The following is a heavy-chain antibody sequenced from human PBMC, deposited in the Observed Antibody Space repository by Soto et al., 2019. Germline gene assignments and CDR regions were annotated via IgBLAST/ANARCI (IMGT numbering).Heavy chain of an antibody. CDR2: LVVGSGNT. CDR3: AAGNPDRPLITIFGVVISNYYYYGMDV. D-gene: IGHD3-3*01. CDR1: GFTFTSSA. V-gene: IGHV1-58*01. J-gene: IGHJ6*02. Sequence: QMQLVQSGPEVKKPGTSVKVSCKASGFTFTSSAVQWVRQARGQRLEWIGWLVVGSGNTNYAQKFQERVTITRDMSTSPAYMELSRLRSEDTAVYYCAAGNPDRPLITIFGVVISNYYYYGMDVWGQGTTVTVSS.